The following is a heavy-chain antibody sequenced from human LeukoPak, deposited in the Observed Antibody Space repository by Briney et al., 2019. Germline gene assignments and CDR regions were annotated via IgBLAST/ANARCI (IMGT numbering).Heavy chain of an antibody. Sequence: ASVKVSCKASGGTFSSYAISWVRQAPGQGLEWMGGIIPIFGTANYAQKFQGRVTIATDESTSTAYMELSSLRSEDTAVYYCARVYSSSWYGFDYWGRGTLVTVSS. CDR3: ARVYSSSWYGFDY. J-gene: IGHJ2*01. D-gene: IGHD6-13*01. CDR1: GGTFSSYA. CDR2: IIPIFGTA. V-gene: IGHV1-69*05.